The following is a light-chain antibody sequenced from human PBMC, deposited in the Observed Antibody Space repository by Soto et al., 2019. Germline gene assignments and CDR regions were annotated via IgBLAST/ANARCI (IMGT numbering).Light chain of an antibody. Sequence: EIVLTQSPGTLSLSPGERATLSFRASQSVSSSSLAWYQQKRGQAPRLLIYGASSRDTGIPDRFSGSGSGTDFTLTISRLEPEDFAVYYCQQYGGSMTFGQGTKVDIK. V-gene: IGKV3-20*01. J-gene: IGKJ1*01. CDR2: GAS. CDR1: QSVSSSS. CDR3: QQYGGSMT.